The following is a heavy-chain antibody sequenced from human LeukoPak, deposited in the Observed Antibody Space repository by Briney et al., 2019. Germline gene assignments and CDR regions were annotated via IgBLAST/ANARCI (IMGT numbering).Heavy chain of an antibody. D-gene: IGHD6-13*01. CDR1: GYTFTGYY. J-gene: IGHJ5*02. CDR2: MNPNSGNT. V-gene: IGHV1-8*02. Sequence: ASVKVSCKASGYTFTGYYMHWVRQAPGQGPEWMGWMNPNSGNTGYAQKFQGRVTMTRNTSISTAYMELSSLRSEDTAVYYCASNAGGYSSSWYIFGPTSRDWFDPWGQGTLVTVSS. CDR3: ASNAGGYSSSWYIFGPTSRDWFDP.